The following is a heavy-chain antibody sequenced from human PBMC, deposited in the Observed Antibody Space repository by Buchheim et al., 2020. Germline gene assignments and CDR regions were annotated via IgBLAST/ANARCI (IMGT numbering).Heavy chain of an antibody. Sequence: EVYLVESGGGLVQPGGSLRLSCAASGFSFSTSWMHWVRQVPGKGLVWVSRIKSDGSTTDYADSVKGRFTISRDNAKNTLYLQMNSLRAEDTAVYYCARELRYFDWLLVPASWSPAKYGMDVWGQGTT. CDR1: GFSFSTSW. V-gene: IGHV3-74*01. CDR3: ARELRYFDWLLVPASWSPAKYGMDV. J-gene: IGHJ6*02. D-gene: IGHD3-9*01. CDR2: IKSDGSTT.